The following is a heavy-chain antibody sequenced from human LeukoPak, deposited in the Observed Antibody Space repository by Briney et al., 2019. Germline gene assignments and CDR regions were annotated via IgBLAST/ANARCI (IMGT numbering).Heavy chain of an antibody. CDR2: IYTSGST. CDR1: GGSISSYY. CDR3: ARQEYSSSSFHFGYFDY. J-gene: IGHJ4*02. V-gene: IGHV4-4*09. D-gene: IGHD6-6*01. Sequence: SETLSLTCTVSGGSISSYYWSWIRQPPGQGLEWIGYIYTSGSTNYNPSLKSRVTISVVTSKNQFSVQLSSVTAADTAVYYCARQEYSSSSFHFGYFDYWGEGTLVTVSS.